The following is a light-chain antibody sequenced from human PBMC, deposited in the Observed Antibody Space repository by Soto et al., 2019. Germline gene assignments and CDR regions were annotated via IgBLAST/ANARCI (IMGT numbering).Light chain of an antibody. V-gene: IGKV3-15*01. CDR3: QQYNKWPRT. Sequence: EIVMTQSPATLSVSPGERATLSCRASQYVSTNLAWYQQKPGQAPRLLIYGASTRATGIPARFSGSGSGTEFTLTIRSLQSEDYEVYQCQQYNKWPRTFGGGTKVDIK. CDR2: GAS. J-gene: IGKJ4*01. CDR1: QYVSTN.